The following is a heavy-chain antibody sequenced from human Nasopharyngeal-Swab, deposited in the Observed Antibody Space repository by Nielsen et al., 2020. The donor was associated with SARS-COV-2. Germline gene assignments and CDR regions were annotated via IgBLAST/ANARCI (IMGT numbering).Heavy chain of an antibody. D-gene: IGHD6-13*01. J-gene: IGHJ4*02. CDR3: ARRYSNSWYFDY. Sequence: GGSLRLSCAASGLTVSSSYMNWVRQTPGKGLEWVAVIYSGDATYYADSVAGRFTISRHNSENTLYLQMNSLRPDDTALYYCARRYSNSWYFDYWGQGTLVTVSS. CDR1: GLTVSSSY. CDR2: IYSGDAT. V-gene: IGHV3-53*04.